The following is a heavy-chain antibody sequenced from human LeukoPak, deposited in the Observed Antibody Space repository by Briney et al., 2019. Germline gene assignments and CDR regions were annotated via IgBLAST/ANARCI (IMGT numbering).Heavy chain of an antibody. D-gene: IGHD3-16*01. CDR2: ISSSGSTI. Sequence: GGSLRLSCAASGFTFSDYYMSWIRQAPGKGLEWVSYISSSGSTIYYADSVKGRFTISRDNAKNSLYLQMNSLRAEDTAVYYCAGHLRLGELLTWGQGTLVTVSS. CDR3: AGHLRLGELLT. J-gene: IGHJ5*02. CDR1: GFTFSDYY. V-gene: IGHV3-11*04.